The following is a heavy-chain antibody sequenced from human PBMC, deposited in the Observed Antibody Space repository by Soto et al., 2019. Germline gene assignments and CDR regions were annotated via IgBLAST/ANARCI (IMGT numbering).Heavy chain of an antibody. D-gene: IGHD3-22*01. V-gene: IGHV3-74*01. CDR3: VRDQDSRGYSVFNL. Sequence: GGSLRLSCTASGFTFSPFWMHWVRQVPGKGPVWVSRISNDGSSTTYADSVKGRFTISRDNARNTLYLQLNSLRADDTAVYFCVRDQDSRGYSVFNLWGQGAQVTVSS. CDR1: GFTFSPFW. CDR2: ISNDGSST. J-gene: IGHJ5*02.